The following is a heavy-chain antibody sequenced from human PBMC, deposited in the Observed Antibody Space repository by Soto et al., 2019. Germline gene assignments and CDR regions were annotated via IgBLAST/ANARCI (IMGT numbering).Heavy chain of an antibody. CDR1: GGTFSSYT. J-gene: IGHJ5*02. CDR3: ARIQYSSASLWFDP. D-gene: IGHD6-6*01. V-gene: IGHV1-69*02. Sequence: ASVKVSCKASGGTFSSYTISWVRQAPGQGLEWMGRIIPILGIANYAQKFQGRVTITADKSTSTAYMELSILRSEDTAVYYGARIQYSSASLWFDPWGQGTLVTVSS. CDR2: IIPILGIA.